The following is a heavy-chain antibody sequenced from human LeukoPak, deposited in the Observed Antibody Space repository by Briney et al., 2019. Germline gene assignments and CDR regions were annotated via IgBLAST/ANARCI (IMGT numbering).Heavy chain of an antibody. CDR1: GFTVSSNY. Sequence: GGSLRLSCAASGFTVSSNYMSWVRQAPGRGLEWVSVIYSGGSTYYADSVKGRFTISRDNSKNTLYLQMNSLRAEDTAVYYCARGGHYGSVDPLDYWGQGTLVTVSS. V-gene: IGHV3-66*01. CDR2: IYSGGST. J-gene: IGHJ4*02. CDR3: ARGGHYGSVDPLDY. D-gene: IGHD3-10*01.